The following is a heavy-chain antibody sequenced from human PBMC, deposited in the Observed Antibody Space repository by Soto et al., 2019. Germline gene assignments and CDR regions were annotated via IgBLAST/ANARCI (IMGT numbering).Heavy chain of an antibody. D-gene: IGHD6-19*01. CDR1: GFTFSSYA. CDR3: WGYVYSSGSDAFDI. V-gene: IGHV3-23*01. J-gene: IGHJ3*02. CDR2: MSCSGGST. Sequence: GGSLRLSCAASGFTFSSYAMSWVRQAPGKGLEWVSAMSCSGGSTYYSDSVKGRFTISRENSKNTRYLQMNSLRAEDTAVYYSWGYVYSSGSDAFDIWGQGTMVTVSS.